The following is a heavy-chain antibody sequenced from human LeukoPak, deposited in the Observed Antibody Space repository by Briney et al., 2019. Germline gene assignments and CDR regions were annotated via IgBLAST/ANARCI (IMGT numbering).Heavy chain of an antibody. Sequence: GGSLRLSCAASGFTFSDYAMTWVRQAPGKGLEWVSGITSGGSTYYADSVKGRFTISRDNSKNTLYLQMNSLRAEDTAVYYCARERWLQSGYFDYWGQGTLVTVSS. J-gene: IGHJ4*02. CDR2: ITSGGST. CDR1: GFTFSDYA. D-gene: IGHD5-24*01. V-gene: IGHV3-23*01. CDR3: ARERWLQSGYFDY.